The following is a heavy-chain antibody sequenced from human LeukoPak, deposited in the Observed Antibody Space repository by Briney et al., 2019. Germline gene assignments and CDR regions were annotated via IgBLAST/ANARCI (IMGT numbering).Heavy chain of an antibody. D-gene: IGHD6-19*01. CDR1: GFTFSTYA. J-gene: IGHJ4*02. Sequence: GGSLRLSCAASGFTFSTYAMNWVRQAPGKGLEWVSAISGSGGSTSYADSVEGRFTISRDNSKNTLYLQMSSLRAEDTAVYYCAKRRLYSSGWYEFDSWGQGTLVTVSS. CDR3: AKRRLYSSGWYEFDS. CDR2: ISGSGGST. V-gene: IGHV3-23*01.